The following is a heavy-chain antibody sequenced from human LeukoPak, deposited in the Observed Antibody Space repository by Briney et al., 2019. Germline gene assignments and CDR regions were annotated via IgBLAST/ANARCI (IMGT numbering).Heavy chain of an antibody. CDR3: AREWGLALGEPLGDY. V-gene: IGHV1-18*04. Sequence: GASVKVSCKASGYTFTSYSINWVRQAPGQGLEWMGWISPYNGNTNYGQMLQGRVTMTTDTSTSTAYMELRSLRSDDTAVYYCAREWGLALGEPLGDYWGQGTLVTVSS. CDR2: ISPYNGNT. J-gene: IGHJ4*02. CDR1: GYTFTSYS. D-gene: IGHD1-14*01.